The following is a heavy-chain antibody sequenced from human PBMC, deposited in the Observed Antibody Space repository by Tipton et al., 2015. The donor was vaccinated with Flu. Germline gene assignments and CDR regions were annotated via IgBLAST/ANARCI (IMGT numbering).Heavy chain of an antibody. CDR3: ARGSGSGTYVIFDF. J-gene: IGHJ4*02. Sequence: TLSLTCTVSGGSLSSFYWSWIRQPAGKGLEWIGRIYTSGSIKYNPSLKSRLSMSVDTSKNQFSLKLTSVTAADTPVYYCARGSGSGTYVIFDFWGQGTLVTVSS. V-gene: IGHV4-4*07. CDR1: GGSLSSFY. D-gene: IGHD3-10*01. CDR2: IYTSGSI.